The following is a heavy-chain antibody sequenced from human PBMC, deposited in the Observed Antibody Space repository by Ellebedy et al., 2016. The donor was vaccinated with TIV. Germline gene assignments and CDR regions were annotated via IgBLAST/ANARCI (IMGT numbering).Heavy chain of an antibody. CDR3: ARSGPYSRSPGAFDD. D-gene: IGHD6-13*01. Sequence: AAAVKVSCKASGGTFSSFAISWVRQAPGQGLVWMGGIIPFYGTATYAQRFQGRVTISADDSTSTVYMELSSLRSEDTAVYYCARSGPYSRSPGAFDDWGQGTLVTVSS. CDR1: GGTFSSFA. CDR2: IIPFYGTA. V-gene: IGHV1-69*13. J-gene: IGHJ4*02.